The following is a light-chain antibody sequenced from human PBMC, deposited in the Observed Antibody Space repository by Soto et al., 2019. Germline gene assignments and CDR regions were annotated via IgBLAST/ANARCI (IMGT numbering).Light chain of an antibody. J-gene: IGLJ3*02. CDR1: SSDVGDNY. V-gene: IGLV2-23*02. CDR2: EVT. CDR3: CSYAGTTTWV. Sequence: QSALTQPPSASGSPGQSVTISCTGTSSDVGDNYVSWYQQHLGKAPKLMIFEVTKRPSGVSSRFSASKSGNTASLTISGVQAEDEADYYCCSYAGTTTWVFGGGTKLTVL.